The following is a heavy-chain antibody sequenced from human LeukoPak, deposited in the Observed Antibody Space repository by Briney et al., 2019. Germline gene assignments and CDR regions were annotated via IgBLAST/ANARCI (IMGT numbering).Heavy chain of an antibody. CDR1: GFTFSNYA. CDR2: IKQDGSEK. Sequence: PGGSLRLSCTTSGFTFSNYAMSWVRQAPGKGLEWVANIKQDGSEKYYVDSVKGRSTISRDNAKNSLYLQMNSLRAEGTAVYYCAREYYYYYMDVWGKGTTVTVSS. CDR3: AREYYYYYMDV. V-gene: IGHV3-7*01. J-gene: IGHJ6*03.